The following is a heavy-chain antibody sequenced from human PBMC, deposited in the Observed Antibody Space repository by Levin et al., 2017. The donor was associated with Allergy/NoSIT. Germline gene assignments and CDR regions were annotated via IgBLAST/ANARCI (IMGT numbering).Heavy chain of an antibody. CDR2: IIPILGIA. J-gene: IGHJ4*02. CDR1: GGTFSSYA. V-gene: IGHV1-69*04. D-gene: IGHD4-17*01. CDR3: ARDGDDYGDYLFDY. Sequence: VASVKVSCKASGGTFSSYAISWVRQAPGQGLEWMGRIIPILGIANYAQKFQGRVTITADKSTSTAYMELSSLRSEDTAVYYCARDGDDYGDYLFDYWGQGTLVTVSS.